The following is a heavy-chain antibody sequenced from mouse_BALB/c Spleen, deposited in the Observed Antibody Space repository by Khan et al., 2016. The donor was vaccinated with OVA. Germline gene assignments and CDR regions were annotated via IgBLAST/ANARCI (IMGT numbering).Heavy chain of an antibody. CDR1: GDSITSGY. CDR2: IIYTGDT. J-gene: IGHJ3*01. CDR3: ARATYRYAFAY. V-gene: IGHV3-8*02. Sequence: EVQLQESGPSLVKPSQTLSLTCSVTGDSITSGYWTWIRKFPGNELEYLGYIIYTGDTYYNPSPKSRISITRHSSKNQYYLQLSSVTSEDTATYYCARATYRYAFAYWGQGTLVTVSA. D-gene: IGHD2-14*01.